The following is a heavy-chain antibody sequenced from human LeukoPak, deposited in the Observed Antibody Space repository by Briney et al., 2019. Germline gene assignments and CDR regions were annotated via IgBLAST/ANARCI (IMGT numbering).Heavy chain of an antibody. CDR3: AQGGTTVPGWFVP. J-gene: IGHJ5*02. CDR2: IHYSGST. Sequence: SETLSLTCTLSRGSLSIYYWSWLRQSPGKGLEWIGYIHYSGSTNYNPSLKSRATISVDTSKNQLSLKVNSVTAADTAVYYCAQGGTTVPGWFVPWGQGTLVTVSS. V-gene: IGHV4-59*01. CDR1: RGSLSIYY. D-gene: IGHD4-17*01.